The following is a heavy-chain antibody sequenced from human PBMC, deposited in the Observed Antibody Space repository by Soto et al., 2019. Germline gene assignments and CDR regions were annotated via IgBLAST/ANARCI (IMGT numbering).Heavy chain of an antibody. CDR1: GGSISSGGYY. Sequence: QVQLQESGPGLVKPSQTLSLTCTVSGGSISSGGYYWSWIRQHPGKGLEWIGYISYSGSTYYNPSLKSLVTISVDTSKNQFSLKLSSVTAADTAVYYCAREESVGSYDILTGYPPRWAFDIWGQGTMVTVSS. CDR2: ISYSGST. CDR3: AREESVGSYDILTGYPPRWAFDI. J-gene: IGHJ3*02. D-gene: IGHD3-9*01. V-gene: IGHV4-31*01.